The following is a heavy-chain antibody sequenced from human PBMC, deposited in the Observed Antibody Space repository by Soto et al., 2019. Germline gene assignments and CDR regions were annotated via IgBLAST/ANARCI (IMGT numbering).Heavy chain of an antibody. Sequence: QVHLVQSGADVKKPGASVKVACHASGHAFSAYYIHWVRQAPGQGLQWMGWVNPHSGDTKYSQAFQGRVTLTTDTSTNSSSMDLTGLTSADTAVYYCARRHGARSNVFRSAFPLDYWGQGTLVVVSS. V-gene: IGHV1-2*02. J-gene: IGHJ4*02. CDR3: ARRHGARSNVFRSAFPLDY. CDR1: GHAFSAYY. D-gene: IGHD2-21*01. CDR2: VNPHSGDT.